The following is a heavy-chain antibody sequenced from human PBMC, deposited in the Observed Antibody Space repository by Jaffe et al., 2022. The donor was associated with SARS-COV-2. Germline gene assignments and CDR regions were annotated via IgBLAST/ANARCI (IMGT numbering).Heavy chain of an antibody. D-gene: IGHD2-2*01. CDR3: ARDPADIVVVPAAINGMDV. V-gene: IGHV3-33*01. CDR2: IWYDGSNK. CDR1: GFTFSSYG. J-gene: IGHJ6*02. Sequence: QVQLVESGGGVVQPGRSLRLSCAASGFTFSSYGMHWVRQAPGKGLEWVAVIWYDGSNKYYADSVKGRFTISRDNSKNTLYLQMNSLRAEDTAVYYCARDPADIVVVPAAINGMDVWGQGTTVTVSS.